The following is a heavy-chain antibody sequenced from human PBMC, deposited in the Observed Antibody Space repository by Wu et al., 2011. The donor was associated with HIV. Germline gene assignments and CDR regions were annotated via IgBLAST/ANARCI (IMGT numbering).Heavy chain of an antibody. Sequence: QSGAEVKKPGSSVKVSCKASGDTFTNYAISWVRQAPGQGLEWMGRIMPIFGTANYAQKFQGRVTITAHRSTSTAYMEVSSLRSEDTAVYYCATGRGFGESLPPYFDYWGQGTLVTVSS. V-gene: IGHV1-69*06. D-gene: IGHD3-10*01. CDR1: GDTFTNYA. CDR3: ATGRGFGESLPPYFDY. CDR2: IMPIFGTA. J-gene: IGHJ4*02.